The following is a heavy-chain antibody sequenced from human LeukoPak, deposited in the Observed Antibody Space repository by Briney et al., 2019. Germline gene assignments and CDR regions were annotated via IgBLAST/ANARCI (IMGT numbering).Heavy chain of an antibody. V-gene: IGHV5-10-1*01. CDR2: IDPSDSYT. J-gene: IGHJ4*02. Sequence: GESLKISCKGSGYSFTSYWISWVRQMPGKGLERMGRIDPSDSYTNYSPSFQGHVTISADKSISTAYLQWSSLEASDTAMYYCAWGSGGAFDYWGQGTLVTVSS. CDR3: AWGSGGAFDY. CDR1: GYSFTSYW. D-gene: IGHD3-10*01.